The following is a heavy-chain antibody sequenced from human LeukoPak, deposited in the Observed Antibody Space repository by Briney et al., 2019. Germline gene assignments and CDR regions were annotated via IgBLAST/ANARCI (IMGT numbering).Heavy chain of an antibody. CDR2: ISSSSYI. Sequence: GGSLRLSCAASGFTFSSYSMNWVRQAPGKGLEWVSSISSSSYIYYADSVKGRFTISRDNAKNSLYLQMNSLRAEDTAVYYCARDRSLPYDAFDIWGQGTMVTVSS. D-gene: IGHD1-26*01. CDR3: ARDRSLPYDAFDI. CDR1: GFTFSSYS. J-gene: IGHJ3*02. V-gene: IGHV3-21*01.